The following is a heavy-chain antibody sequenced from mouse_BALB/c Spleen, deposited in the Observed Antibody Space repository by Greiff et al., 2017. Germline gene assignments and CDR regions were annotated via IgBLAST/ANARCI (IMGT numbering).Heavy chain of an antibody. CDR2: ISTYYGDA. Sequence: VQLQQSGAELVRPGVSVKISCKGSGYTFTDYAMHWVKQSHAKSLEWIGVISTYYGDASYNQKFKGKATLTVDKSSSTAYMELRSLTSEDTAVYYCARNDGNSAWFAYWGQGTLVTVSA. CDR3: ARNDGNSAWFAY. V-gene: IGHV1S137*01. J-gene: IGHJ3*01. D-gene: IGHD2-3*01. CDR1: GYTFTDYA.